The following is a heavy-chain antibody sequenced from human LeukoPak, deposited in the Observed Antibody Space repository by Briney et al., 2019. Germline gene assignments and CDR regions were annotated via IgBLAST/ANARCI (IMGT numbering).Heavy chain of an antibody. V-gene: IGHV4-4*07. CDR2: IYTSGST. Sequence: SETLSLTCTVSGGSISSYHWSWLRQPAGKGLEWIGRIYTSGSTNYNPSLKSRVTMSVDTSKNQFSLKLSSVTAADTAVYYCARDGLYSYGYSYFDYWGQGTLVTVSS. CDR3: ARDGLYSYGYSYFDY. J-gene: IGHJ4*02. D-gene: IGHD5-18*01. CDR1: GGSISSYH.